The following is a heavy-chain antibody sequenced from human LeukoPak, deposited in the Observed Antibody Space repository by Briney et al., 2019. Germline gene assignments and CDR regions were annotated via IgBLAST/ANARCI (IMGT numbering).Heavy chain of an antibody. Sequence: GRSLRLSCAASGFTFDDYAMHWVRQAPGKGLEWVSGISWNGGSIGYADSVKGRFTISRDNAKNSLYLQMNSLRAEDTALYYCAKDSDYYDSSGKLDVWGKGTTVTVSS. CDR2: ISWNGGSI. D-gene: IGHD3-22*01. CDR3: AKDSDYYDSSGKLDV. CDR1: GFTFDDYA. V-gene: IGHV3-9*01. J-gene: IGHJ6*04.